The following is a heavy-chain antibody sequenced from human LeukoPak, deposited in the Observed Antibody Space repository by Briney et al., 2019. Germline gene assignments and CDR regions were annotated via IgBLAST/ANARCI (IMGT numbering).Heavy chain of an antibody. V-gene: IGHV3-23*01. D-gene: IGHD4-17*01. CDR3: AKDPTTVTTFYWFDP. CDR2: ISGNGGST. Sequence: GGSLRLSCAASGFTFSNYAMNWVRQAPGKGLEWVSAISGNGGSTYYADSVKSRFTISRDNSKNTLYLQMNSLRAEDTAVYHCAKDPTTVTTFYWFDPWGQGTLVTVSS. J-gene: IGHJ5*02. CDR1: GFTFSNYA.